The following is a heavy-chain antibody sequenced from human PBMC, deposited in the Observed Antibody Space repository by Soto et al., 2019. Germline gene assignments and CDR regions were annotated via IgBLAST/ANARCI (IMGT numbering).Heavy chain of an antibody. CDR2: ISTHNTNT. D-gene: IGHD2-21*02. Sequence: QVQLVQSGGEVKKPGASVKVSCKASGYTFTNYGIIWVRQAPGQGREWLGWISTHNTNTNSAPRLQGRLTRTTDTSTGTADMELRSLTSDDTAAYYCAIDERDSCTGGDCFYFDYWGQGTLVTVSS. CDR3: AIDERDSCTGGDCFYFDY. CDR1: GYTFTNYG. V-gene: IGHV1-18*04. J-gene: IGHJ4*02.